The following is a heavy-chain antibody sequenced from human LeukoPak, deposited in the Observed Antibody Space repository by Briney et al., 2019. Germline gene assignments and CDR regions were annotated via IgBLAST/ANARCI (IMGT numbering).Heavy chain of an antibody. D-gene: IGHD3-22*01. CDR1: GYTFTSYD. J-gene: IGHJ4*02. CDR3: GLGIPMIDY. Sequence: ASVKVSCKASGYTFTSYDINWVRQATGQGLEWMGWINPNSGGTNYAQKFQGRVTMTRDTSISTAYMELSRLRSDDTAVYYCGLGIPMIDYWGQGTLVTVSS. V-gene: IGHV1-2*02. CDR2: INPNSGGT.